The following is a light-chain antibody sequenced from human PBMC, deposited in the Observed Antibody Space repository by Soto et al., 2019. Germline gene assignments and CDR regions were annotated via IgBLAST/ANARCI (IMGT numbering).Light chain of an antibody. CDR3: QQRSDWPS. CDR1: QSVTTR. Sequence: IVLTQSPGTLSLSPGERGTLSCRASQSVTTRLAWYQHKPGQAPTLLMSGASYRATGIPARFSGSGSGTDFTLTISSLEPEDFAVYYCQQRSDWPSFGQGTRLEIK. J-gene: IGKJ5*01. CDR2: GAS. V-gene: IGKV3-11*01.